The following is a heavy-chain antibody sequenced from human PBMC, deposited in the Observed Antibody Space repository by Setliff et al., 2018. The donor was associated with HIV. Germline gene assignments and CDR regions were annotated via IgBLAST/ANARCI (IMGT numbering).Heavy chain of an antibody. D-gene: IGHD1-26*01. CDR2: IYYTGST. V-gene: IGHV4-39*01. CDR1: GGSFTDIGGSFTDYY. CDR3: ARIVRWELVATSTFFYYYMDV. J-gene: IGHJ6*03. Sequence: SETLSLTCAVFGGSFTDIGGSFTDYYWAWIRQPPGKGLEYIGNIYYTGSTHHNPSLESRVATSVDTSKNQFSLKLSSVTAADTAVYYCARIVRWELVATSTFFYYYMDVWGKGTTVTVSS.